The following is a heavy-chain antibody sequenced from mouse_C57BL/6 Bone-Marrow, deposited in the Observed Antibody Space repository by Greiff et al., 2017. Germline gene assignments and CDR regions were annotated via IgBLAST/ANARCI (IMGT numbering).Heavy chain of an antibody. CDR2: IHPNSGST. V-gene: IGHV1-64*01. J-gene: IGHJ4*01. Sequence: QVQLQQPGAELVKPGASVKLSCKASGYTFTSYWMHWVKQRPGQGLEWIGMIHPNSGSTNYNEKFKGKATLTVDKSSSTAYMQLSSLTSEDSAVYYCARWDHYYGSSYDYAMDYWGQGTSVTVSS. CDR1: GYTFTSYW. D-gene: IGHD1-1*01. CDR3: ARWDHYYGSSYDYAMDY.